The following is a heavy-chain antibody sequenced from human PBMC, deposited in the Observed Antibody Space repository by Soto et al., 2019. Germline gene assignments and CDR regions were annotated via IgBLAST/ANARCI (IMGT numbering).Heavy chain of an antibody. J-gene: IGHJ6*02. Sequence: GGSLRLSCTASGFTFGDYAMSWVRQAPGKGLEWVGFIRSKAYGGTTEYAASVKGRFTISRDDSKSIAYLQMNSLKTEDTAVYYCTRGLQYRKTPYGMDVWGQGTTVTVSS. CDR2: IRSKAYGGTT. D-gene: IGHD4-4*01. V-gene: IGHV3-49*04. CDR3: TRGLQYRKTPYGMDV. CDR1: GFTFGDYA.